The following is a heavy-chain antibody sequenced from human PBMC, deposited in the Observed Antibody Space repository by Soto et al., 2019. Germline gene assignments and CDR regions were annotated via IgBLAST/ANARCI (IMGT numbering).Heavy chain of an antibody. Sequence: GESLKISCKGSGYSFTSYWIGWVRQMPGKGLEWMGIIYPGDSDTRYSPSFQGQVTISPDKSISTAYLQWSSLKASDTAMYYCARQPPIWNDVSCYYYYLLAVSGQGTTVPVSS. CDR1: GYSFTSYW. J-gene: IGHJ6*02. CDR2: IYPGDSDT. CDR3: ARQPPIWNDVSCYYYYLLAV. D-gene: IGHD1-1*01. V-gene: IGHV5-51*01.